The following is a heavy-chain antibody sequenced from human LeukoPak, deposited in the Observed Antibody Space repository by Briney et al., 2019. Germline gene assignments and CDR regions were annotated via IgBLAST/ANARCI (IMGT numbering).Heavy chain of an antibody. CDR3: ARDYDVVFET. J-gene: IGHJ3*02. Sequence: SETLSLTCTVSGYSISSGYYWGWIRQPPGKGLEWIGSIYHSGSTYYNPSLKSRVTISVDTSKNQFSLKLSSVTAADTAVYYCARDYDVVFETWGQGTMVTVSS. CDR2: IYHSGST. D-gene: IGHD2-15*01. CDR1: GYSISSGYY. V-gene: IGHV4-38-2*02.